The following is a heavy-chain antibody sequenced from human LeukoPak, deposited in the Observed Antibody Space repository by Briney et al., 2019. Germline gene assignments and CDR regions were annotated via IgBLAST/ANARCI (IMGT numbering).Heavy chain of an antibody. J-gene: IGHJ4*02. Sequence: GGSLRLSCAASGFTVSSNYMNWVRQAPGKGLEWVSYISTRGGTIYYADSVKGRFTISRDNAKNSLYLQMNSLRAEDTAVYYCARDSYYGGTQDYWGQGTLVTVSS. D-gene: IGHD4-23*01. CDR1: GFTVSSNY. CDR2: ISTRGGTI. CDR3: ARDSYYGGTQDY. V-gene: IGHV3-48*03.